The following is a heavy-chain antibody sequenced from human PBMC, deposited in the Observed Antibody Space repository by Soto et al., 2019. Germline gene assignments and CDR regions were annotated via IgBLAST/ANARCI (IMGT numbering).Heavy chain of an antibody. D-gene: IGHD3-22*01. CDR1: GYSFTSHF. V-gene: IGHV1-3*04. CDR3: ARDRYYYYATSGYYSY. Sequence: QVQIVQSGAEVKKPGASMKVSCRTSGYSFTSHFIHWVRQAPGQRLEWMGWINTGNGNTRYSENLEGRVTITRATSASTVYMELSCLRSDDTAVYYCARDRYYYYATSGYYSYWGQGTLVTVSS. CDR2: INTGNGNT. J-gene: IGHJ4*02.